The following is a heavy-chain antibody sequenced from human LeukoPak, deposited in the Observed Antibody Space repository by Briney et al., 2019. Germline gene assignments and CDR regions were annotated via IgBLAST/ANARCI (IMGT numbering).Heavy chain of an antibody. D-gene: IGHD6-19*01. J-gene: IGHJ4*02. CDR3: ARQASSGWYGGGDS. CDR2: IYYSGST. Sequence: PSETLSLTCTVSGGSISSSSYYWGWIRQPPGKELEWIGSIYYSGSTYYNPSLKSRVTISVDTSKNQFSLKLSSVTAADTAVYYCARQASSGWYGGGDSWGQGTLVTVSS. V-gene: IGHV4-39*01. CDR1: GGSISSSSYY.